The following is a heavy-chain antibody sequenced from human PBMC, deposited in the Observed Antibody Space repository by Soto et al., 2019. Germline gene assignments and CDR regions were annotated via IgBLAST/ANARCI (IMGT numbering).Heavy chain of an antibody. CDR3: ARDLGKTIFGVVIIPYPTDYYYYGMDV. D-gene: IGHD3-3*01. J-gene: IGHJ6*02. V-gene: IGHV3-30-3*01. CDR2: ISYDGSNK. CDR1: GFTFSSYA. Sequence: GGSLRLSCAASGFTFSSYAMHWVRQAPGKGLEWVAVISYDGSNKYYADSVKGRFTISRDNSKNTLYLQMNSLRAEDTAVYYCARDLGKTIFGVVIIPYPTDYYYYGMDVWGQGTTVTVSS.